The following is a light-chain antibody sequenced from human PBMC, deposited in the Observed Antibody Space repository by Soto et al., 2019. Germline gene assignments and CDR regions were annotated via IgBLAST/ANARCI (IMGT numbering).Light chain of an antibody. CDR3: QQSYGGPVT. V-gene: IGKV1-39*01. J-gene: IGKJ5*01. CDR1: QASYNY. CDR2: SAS. Sequence: DFQMTQSPSSLSASVGDRVTISCRASQASYNYLHLYHQKPGMAPKLLISSASRLQSGVPLRFSGSGSGTDFTLTISSLQPEDFGTYFCQQSYGGPVTFGQGTRLDIK.